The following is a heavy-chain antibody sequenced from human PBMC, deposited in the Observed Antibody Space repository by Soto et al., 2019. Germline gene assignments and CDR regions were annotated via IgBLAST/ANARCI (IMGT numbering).Heavy chain of an antibody. CDR3: GRALGNYDRYYLAY. CDR2: INVDGSRT. J-gene: IGHJ4*02. D-gene: IGHD1-7*01. CDR1: GFTLSSYW. V-gene: IGHV3-74*01. Sequence: EVQLVESGGGLVEPGGSLRLSCAASGFTLSSYWMHWVRQVPGKGLMWVSRINVDGSRTNYADSVKGRFTISRDNAKNTLYLQMNSLRGEDTAVYYCGRALGNYDRYYLAYWGQGTLVTVSS.